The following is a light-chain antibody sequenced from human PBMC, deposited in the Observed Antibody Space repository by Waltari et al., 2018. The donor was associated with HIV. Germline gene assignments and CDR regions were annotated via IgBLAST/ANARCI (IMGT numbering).Light chain of an antibody. CDR2: DVS. CDR1: SSDVGGYDY. CDR3: SSYTKGTSLRV. J-gene: IGLJ1*01. Sequence: QSALTQPASVSGSPGQSITISCTGTSSDVGGYDYVSWYQQHPGKAPKLMISDVSNRPSGVSNRFSGSKSGTTASLTISGLQAEDEADCYCSSYTKGTSLRVFGTGTTVTVL. V-gene: IGLV2-14*01.